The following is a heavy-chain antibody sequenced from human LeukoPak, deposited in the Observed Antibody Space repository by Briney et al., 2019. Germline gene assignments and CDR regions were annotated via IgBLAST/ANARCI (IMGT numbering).Heavy chain of an antibody. J-gene: IGHJ1*01. CDR1: GYTFTGYY. CDR3: ARDTVPAAILAEYFQH. D-gene: IGHD2-2*02. CDR2: INPNSGGT. Sequence: ASVKVSCKASGYTFTGYYMHWVRQAPGQGLEWMGWINPNSGGTNYAQKFQGRVTMTRDTSISTAYMELSRLRSDDTAVYYCARDTVPAAILAEYFQHWGQGTLVTVSS. V-gene: IGHV1-2*02.